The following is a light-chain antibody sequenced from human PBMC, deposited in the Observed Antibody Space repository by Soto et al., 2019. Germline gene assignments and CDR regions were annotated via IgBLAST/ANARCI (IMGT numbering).Light chain of an antibody. CDR1: SSNIGSNS. CDR2: YDD. Sequence: QSVLTQPPSVSEAPRQRVTISCSGSSSNIGSNSVNWYQQLPGTAPKLLIYYDDLLPSGVPDRFSGSKSGTSASLAISGLQSEDEADYYCATWDDSLNARVFGGGTQLTVL. V-gene: IGLV1-36*01. J-gene: IGLJ2*01. CDR3: ATWDDSLNARV.